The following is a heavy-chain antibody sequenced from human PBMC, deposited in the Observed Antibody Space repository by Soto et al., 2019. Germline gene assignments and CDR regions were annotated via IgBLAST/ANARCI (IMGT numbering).Heavy chain of an antibody. J-gene: IGHJ4*02. V-gene: IGHV4-30-4*01. CDR1: GGSISSGDYY. Sequence: SETLSLTCTVSGGSISSGDYYWSWIRQPPGKGLEWIGSIYYSGSTYYNPSLKSRVTISVDTPKNQFSLKLNSVTAADTAVYYCASRHSSPYFDYWGQGNLVTVS. D-gene: IGHD6-13*01. CDR3: ASRHSSPYFDY. CDR2: IYYSGST.